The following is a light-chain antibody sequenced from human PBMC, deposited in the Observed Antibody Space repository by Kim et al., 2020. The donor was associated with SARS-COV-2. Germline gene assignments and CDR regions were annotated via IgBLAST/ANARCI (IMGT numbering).Light chain of an antibody. CDR3: QQYNNWYT. Sequence: EIVMTQSPATLSVSPGERATLSCRASQSVSSNLVWYQQKPGQAPRLLIYGASTRATGIPARFSGSGSGTEFTLTISSLQSEDFAVYYCQQYNNWYTFGQGTNLEI. CDR2: GAS. CDR1: QSVSSN. V-gene: IGKV3-15*01. J-gene: IGKJ2*01.